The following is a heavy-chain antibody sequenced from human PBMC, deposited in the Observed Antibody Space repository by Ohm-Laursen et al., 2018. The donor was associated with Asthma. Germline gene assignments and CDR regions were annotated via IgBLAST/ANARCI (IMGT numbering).Heavy chain of an antibody. CDR2: IIPIFGTA. V-gene: IGHV1-69*01. Sequence: SSVKVSCKASGGTFSSYAISWVRQAPGQGLEWMGGIIPIFGTANYAQKFQGRVTITADESTSTAYMELSSLRSEDTAVYYCGVGFCTGGNCHSWYYYGMDVWGQGTTVSVSS. CDR1: GGTFSSYA. D-gene: IGHD2-15*01. CDR3: GVGFCTGGNCHSWYYYGMDV. J-gene: IGHJ6*02.